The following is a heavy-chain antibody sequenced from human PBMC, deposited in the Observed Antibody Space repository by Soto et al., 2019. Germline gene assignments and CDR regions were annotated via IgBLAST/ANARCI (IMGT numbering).Heavy chain of an antibody. Sequence: GGSLRLSGAASGFTFSSYAMSGVRQAPGKGLGWVSAVSGSGGSTYYADSVKGRFTISRDNSKNTLYLQMNSLRAEDTALYYCAKRLQVRPDLFDYWGQGTLVTVSS. V-gene: IGHV3-23*01. J-gene: IGHJ4*02. CDR1: GFTFSSYA. CDR2: VSGSGGST. CDR3: AKRLQVRPDLFDY. D-gene: IGHD3-10*01.